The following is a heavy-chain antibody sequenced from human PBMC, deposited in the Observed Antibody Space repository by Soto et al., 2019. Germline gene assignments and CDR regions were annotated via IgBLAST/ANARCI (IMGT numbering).Heavy chain of an antibody. CDR1: DGSINNGDW. CDR2: VYHNGNT. CDR3: ATRGIVGPIY. J-gene: IGHJ4*02. D-gene: IGHD1-26*01. Sequence: QVQLQESGTGLVEPSGTLSLTCNVYDGSINNGDWSSWVRQPPGKGLEWIGEVYHNGNTNYNASLKSRVTVSVDKSRNQFSLRLTSVTPADTALYYCATRGIVGPIYWGQGTPVIVSS. V-gene: IGHV4-4*02.